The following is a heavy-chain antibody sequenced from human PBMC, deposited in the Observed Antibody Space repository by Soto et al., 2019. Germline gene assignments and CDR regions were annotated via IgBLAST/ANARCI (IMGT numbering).Heavy chain of an antibody. J-gene: IGHJ5*02. Sequence: ASLQVSCKASGYTFTAYYVHWVRQAPGQGLEWMGWINPNSGDTSSAQKFQGRVTMTRDTSISTAYMELSRLTSDDTALYYCARGGLASTGHFDPWGEGNLVTV. V-gene: IGHV1-2*02. CDR1: GYTFTAYY. CDR2: INPNSGDT. CDR3: ARGGLASTGHFDP. D-gene: IGHD4-4*01.